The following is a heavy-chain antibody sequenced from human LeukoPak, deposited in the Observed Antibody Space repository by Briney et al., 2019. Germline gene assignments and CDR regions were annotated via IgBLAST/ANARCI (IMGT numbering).Heavy chain of an antibody. J-gene: IGHJ4*02. CDR1: GGTFSSYA. D-gene: IGHD1-26*01. CDR3: ARARIMGATSPFDY. Sequence: VKVSCLASGGTFSSYAISWVRQAPGQGLEWMGGIIPIFGTANYAQKFQGTVTITTDESTSTAYMELSSLRSEDTAVYYCARARIMGATSPFDYWGQRTLVTVSS. CDR2: IIPIFGTA. V-gene: IGHV1-69*13.